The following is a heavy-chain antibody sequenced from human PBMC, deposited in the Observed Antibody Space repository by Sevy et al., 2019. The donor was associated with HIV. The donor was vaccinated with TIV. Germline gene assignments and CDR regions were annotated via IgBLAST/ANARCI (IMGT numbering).Heavy chain of an antibody. CDR1: GYTFSDYY. CDR3: ARGMSAYLLANGMDV. Sequence: ASVKVSCKAYGYTFSDYYMHWVRQAPGQGLEWMGWINPNRGGTNYAHKFQGRLTMTRDTSISTAYMELSSLRSDDTAIYYCARGMSAYLLANGMDVWGQGTTVTVSS. J-gene: IGHJ6*02. V-gene: IGHV1-2*07. CDR2: INPNRGGT. D-gene: IGHD3-3*01.